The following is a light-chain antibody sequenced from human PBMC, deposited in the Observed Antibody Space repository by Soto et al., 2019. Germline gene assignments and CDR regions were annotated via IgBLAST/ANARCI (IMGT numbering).Light chain of an antibody. Sequence: QSALTQPPSASGSPGQSVTISCTGTSSDVGGYNYVSWYQQYPGRAPKLMIYEVTKRPSGVPDRFSGSKSGNTASLTVSGLQAEDGADYYCSSYAASNNSYFVFGGGPKPTVL. J-gene: IGLJ3*02. V-gene: IGLV2-8*01. CDR3: SSYAASNNSYFV. CDR2: EVT. CDR1: SSDVGGYNY.